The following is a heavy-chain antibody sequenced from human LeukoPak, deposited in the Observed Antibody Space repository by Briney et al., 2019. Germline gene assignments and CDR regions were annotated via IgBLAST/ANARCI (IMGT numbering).Heavy chain of an antibody. CDR3: ARGAIKGPLSY. CDR2: IYYSGST. Sequence: SETLSLTCTVSGGSISSYYWSWIRQPPGKGLEWIGYIYYSGSTNYNPSLKSRVTISVDTSKNQFSLKLSSVTAADTAVYYCARGAIKGPLSYWGQGTLVTVSS. J-gene: IGHJ4*02. V-gene: IGHV4-59*01. CDR1: GGSISSYY.